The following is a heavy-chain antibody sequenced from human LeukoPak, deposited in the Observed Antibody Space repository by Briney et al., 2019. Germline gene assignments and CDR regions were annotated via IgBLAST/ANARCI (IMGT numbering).Heavy chain of an antibody. D-gene: IGHD3-10*01. CDR3: AGVPRSGYFDY. CDR1: GFTFSSYG. Sequence: GGSLRLSCAASGFTFSSYGMHWVRQAPGKGLEWVAVIWYDGSNKYYADSVKGRFTISRDNSKNTLYLQMNSLRAEDTAVYYCAGVPRSGYFDYWGQGTLVTVSS. J-gene: IGHJ4*02. V-gene: IGHV3-33*01. CDR2: IWYDGSNK.